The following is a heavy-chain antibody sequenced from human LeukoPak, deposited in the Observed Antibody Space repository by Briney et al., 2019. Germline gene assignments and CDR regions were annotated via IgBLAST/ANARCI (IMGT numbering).Heavy chain of an antibody. V-gene: IGHV3-30*18. CDR3: AKAYGVVTYYYGMDV. CDR1: GFTFSSYG. J-gene: IGHJ6*02. Sequence: PGGSLRLSCAASGFTFSSYGMHWVRQAPGKGLEWVAVISYDGSNKYYADSVKGRFTISRDNSKNTLYLQMNSLRAEDTAVYYCAKAYGVVTYYYGMDVWGQGTTVTVSS. CDR2: ISYDGSNK. D-gene: IGHD2-21*02.